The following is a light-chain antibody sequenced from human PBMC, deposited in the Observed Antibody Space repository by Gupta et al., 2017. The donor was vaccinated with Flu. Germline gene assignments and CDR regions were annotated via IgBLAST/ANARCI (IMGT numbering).Light chain of an antibody. CDR1: HRLSSYS. CDR2: GGS. J-gene: IGKJ2*02. Sequence: LPLFAGAGDTVSSCASHRLSSYSLAWYKPKPGDGPTILIFGGSMMATGITDRFSGSGAGPGGALTISRGDPEDFAVYYCHQYGAERPPCTFGQGTKLEIK. CDR3: HQYGAERPPCT. V-gene: IGKV3-20*01.